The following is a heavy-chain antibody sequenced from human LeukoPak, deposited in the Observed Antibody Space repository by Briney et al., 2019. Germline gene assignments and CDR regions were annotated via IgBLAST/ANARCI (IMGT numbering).Heavy chain of an antibody. CDR2: IYYSGGT. J-gene: IGHJ6*03. Sequence: SETLSLTCTVSGGSMTSYYWSWLRQLPGEGLEWIGYIYYSGGTNHNPSLKSRLTISVDTSKNQFSLKLSSVTAADTAVYYCARSPLDNWNYYYYYMDVWGKGTTVTVSS. CDR1: GGSMTSYY. V-gene: IGHV4-59*12. CDR3: ARSPLDNWNYYYYYMDV. D-gene: IGHD1-20*01.